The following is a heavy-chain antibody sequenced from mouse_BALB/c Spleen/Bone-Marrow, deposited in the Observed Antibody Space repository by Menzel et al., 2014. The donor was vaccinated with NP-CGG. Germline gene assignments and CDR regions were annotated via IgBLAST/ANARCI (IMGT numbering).Heavy chain of an antibody. J-gene: IGHJ2*01. CDR2: IRNKANGYTT. V-gene: IGHV7-3*02. CDR1: GFTFTDYY. Sequence: EVQEVESGGGLVQPGGSLRLSCAPSGFTFTDYYMNWVRQPPGKALEWLGFIRNKANGYTTEYSASVKGRFTISRDNSQNILYLQMNTLRADDSATYYCARDKGRVFFDYWGQGTTLTVSS. CDR3: ARDKGRVFFDY.